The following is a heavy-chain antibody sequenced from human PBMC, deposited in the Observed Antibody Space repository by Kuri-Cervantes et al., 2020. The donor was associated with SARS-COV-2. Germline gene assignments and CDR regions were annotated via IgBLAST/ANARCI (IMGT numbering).Heavy chain of an antibody. CDR1: GFTVSSNY. CDR3: ARRITMVRVAWVYFDN. Sequence: GGSLRLSCAASGFTVSSNYMSWVRQAPGKGLEWVSVIYSGGSTYYADSVKGRFTISRDNSKNTLYFQMNSLRAEDTAVYYCARRITMVRVAWVYFDNWGQGTLVTVSS. V-gene: IGHV3-53*01. D-gene: IGHD3-10*01. CDR2: IYSGGST. J-gene: IGHJ4*02.